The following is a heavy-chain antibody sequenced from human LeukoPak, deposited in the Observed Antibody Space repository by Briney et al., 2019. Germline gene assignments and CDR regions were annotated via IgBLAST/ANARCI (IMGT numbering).Heavy chain of an antibody. V-gene: IGHV3-15*01. CDR1: GFTFTNAW. CDR3: TTDLGTYYHGSQRLIPIDY. J-gene: IGHJ4*02. D-gene: IGHD3-10*01. Sequence: GGSLRLSCVDSGFTFTNAWMSWVRQAPGKGLEWIGRIKSKTDGETTNYAEPVRGRFTISRDDSKGAVYLQMNSLKIEDTAVYYCTTDLGTYYHGSQRLIPIDYWGQGTLVTVSS. CDR2: IKSKTDGETT.